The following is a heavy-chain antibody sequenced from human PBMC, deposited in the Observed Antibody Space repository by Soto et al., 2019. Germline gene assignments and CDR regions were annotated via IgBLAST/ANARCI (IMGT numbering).Heavy chain of an antibody. Sequence: SETLSLTCAVYGGSFSGYYWSWIRQPPGKGLEWIGEINHSGSTNYNPSLKSRVTISVDTSKNQFSLKLSSVTAADTAVYYCVTLERYPHYYYYYYMDVWGKGTTVTVSS. CDR3: VTLERYPHYYYYYYMDV. J-gene: IGHJ6*03. CDR1: GGSFSGYY. D-gene: IGHD2-2*02. CDR2: INHSGST. V-gene: IGHV4-34*01.